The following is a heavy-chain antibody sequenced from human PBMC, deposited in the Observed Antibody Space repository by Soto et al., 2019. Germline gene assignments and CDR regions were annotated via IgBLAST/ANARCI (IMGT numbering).Heavy chain of an antibody. D-gene: IGHD4-17*01. J-gene: IGHJ5*02. CDR1: GGTFSNFA. CDR2: IIPVFGKT. CDR3: ARGSPTTVTTLFDP. V-gene: IGHV1-69*01. Sequence: QLQLVQSGAEVKKPGSSVKVSCKASGGTFSNFAINWVRQAPGQGLEWMGGIIPVFGKTKYAQKFQGRVQFTADESTRTAYMEVTSLTSEDTAVYYCARGSPTTVTTLFDPWGQGTLVTVSS.